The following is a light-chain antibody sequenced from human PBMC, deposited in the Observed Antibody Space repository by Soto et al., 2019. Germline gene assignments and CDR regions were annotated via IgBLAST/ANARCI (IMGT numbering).Light chain of an antibody. CDR1: QGITTA. CDR3: QQFNSYPFT. V-gene: IGKV1-13*02. J-gene: IGKJ5*01. Sequence: AIQLTQSPSSLSASVGDRVTITCRASQGITTALACYQQKPGKAPNLLIYDASNLESGVPSRFSGSGSGTDFALTISTLQPDDFAAYYCQQFNSYPFTFGQGTRLEIK. CDR2: DAS.